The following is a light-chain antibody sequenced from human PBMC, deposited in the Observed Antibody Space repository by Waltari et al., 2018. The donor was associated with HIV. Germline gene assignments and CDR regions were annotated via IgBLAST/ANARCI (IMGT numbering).Light chain of an antibody. CDR1: TSDFGSYYF. CDR2: DVR. CDR3: SSWTSSTTLV. J-gene: IGLJ1*01. Sequence: QSALTQPASVSGSPGQSITISCTGTTSDFGSYYFVSCYQQYPGKAPRLIISDVRNRPSGISSRFSGSKYGYTASLTISGLRAEDEADYFCSSWTSSTTLVFGTGTKVTVL. V-gene: IGLV2-14*01.